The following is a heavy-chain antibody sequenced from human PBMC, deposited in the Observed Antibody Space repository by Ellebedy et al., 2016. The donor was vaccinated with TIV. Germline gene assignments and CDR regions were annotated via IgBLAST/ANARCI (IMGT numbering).Heavy chain of an antibody. Sequence: SLKISCAASGFTFDDYAMHWVRQVPGKGLEWVSGITWNNGPIGYADSVKGRFTISRDSAKKSLYLEMNSLRPEDTALYYCAKDRVRYDLRGFDPWGQGTLVTVSS. CDR2: ITWNNGPI. D-gene: IGHD3-10*01. CDR3: AKDRVRYDLRGFDP. CDR1: GFTFDDYA. V-gene: IGHV3-9*01. J-gene: IGHJ5*02.